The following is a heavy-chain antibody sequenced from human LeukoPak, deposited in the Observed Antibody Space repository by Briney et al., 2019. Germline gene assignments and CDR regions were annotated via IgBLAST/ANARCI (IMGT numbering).Heavy chain of an antibody. CDR1: GGSFSSYY. J-gene: IGHJ4*02. D-gene: IGHD1-26*01. CDR2: INHSGST. Sequence: SETLSLTCAVYGGSFSSYYWSWIRQPPGKGLEWIGEINHSGSTNYNPSLKSRVTISVDTSKNQFSLKLSSVTAADTAVYYCARARALWSKSSGSYGVSDYWGQGTLVTVSS. CDR3: ARARALWSKSSGSYGVSDY. V-gene: IGHV4-34*01.